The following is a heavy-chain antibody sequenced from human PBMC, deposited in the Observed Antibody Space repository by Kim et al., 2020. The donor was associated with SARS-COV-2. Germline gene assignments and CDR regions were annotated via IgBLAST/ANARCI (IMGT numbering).Heavy chain of an antibody. Sequence: GGSLRLSCAASGFTFSSYGMHWVRQAPGKGLEWVAVIWYDGSNKYYADSVKGRFTISRDNSKNTLYLQMNSLRAEDTAVYYCARDDRFGESPPLDYWGQGTLVTVSS. J-gene: IGHJ4*02. CDR1: GFTFSSYG. CDR3: ARDDRFGESPPLDY. CDR2: IWYDGSNK. D-gene: IGHD3-10*01. V-gene: IGHV3-33*01.